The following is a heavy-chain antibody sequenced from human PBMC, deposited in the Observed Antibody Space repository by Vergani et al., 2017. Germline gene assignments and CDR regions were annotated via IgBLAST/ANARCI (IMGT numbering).Heavy chain of an antibody. CDR2: IIPILGIA. CDR1: GGTFSSYT. J-gene: IGHJ4*02. CDR3: ASSSGYDMGAFDY. Sequence: QVQLVQSGAEVKKPGSSVKVSCKASGGTFSSYTISWVRQAPGQGLEWMGRIIPILGIANYAQKFQGRVTMTTDTSTSTAYMELRSLRSDDTAVYYCASSSGYDMGAFDYWGQGTLVTVSS. D-gene: IGHD5-12*01. V-gene: IGHV1-69*02.